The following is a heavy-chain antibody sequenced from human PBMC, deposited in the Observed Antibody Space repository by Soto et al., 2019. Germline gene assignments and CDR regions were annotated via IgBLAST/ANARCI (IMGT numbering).Heavy chain of an antibody. CDR1: GFTFSNFA. CDR2: IIGSGGST. CDR3: AKEGGYSFGPGNYYGMDV. J-gene: IGHJ6*02. V-gene: IGHV3-23*01. D-gene: IGHD5-18*01. Sequence: EVQLLESGGGLVQPGGSLRLSCAASGFTFSNFAMSWVRQAPGKGLEWVSGIIGSGGSTYYADSVKGRFTISRDKSKTTLYLQMNSLRAEDTAIYYCAKEGGYSFGPGNYYGMDVWGQGTTFTVSS.